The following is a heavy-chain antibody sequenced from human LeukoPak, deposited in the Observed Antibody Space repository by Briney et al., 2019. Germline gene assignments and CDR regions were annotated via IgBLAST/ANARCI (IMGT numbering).Heavy chain of an antibody. CDR1: GFTFSNAW. V-gene: IGHV3-15*01. CDR3: TTKLRDYYYCMDV. Sequence: GGSLRLSCAASGFTFSNAWMSWVRQAPGKGLEWVGRIKSKTDGGTTDYAAPVKGRFTISRDDSKNTLYLQMNSLKTEDTAVYYCTTKLRDYYYCMDVWGKGTTVTVSS. J-gene: IGHJ6*03. CDR2: IKSKTDGGTT. D-gene: IGHD3-16*01.